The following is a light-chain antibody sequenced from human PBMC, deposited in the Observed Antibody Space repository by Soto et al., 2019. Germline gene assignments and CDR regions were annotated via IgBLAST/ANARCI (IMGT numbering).Light chain of an antibody. CDR3: QQYNAYST. CDR1: QSISNW. J-gene: IGKJ3*01. Sequence: DIQMTQSPSTLSASVGDRVIITCRASQSISNWLAWYQQKPGKAPKLLIYKASSLESGVPSRFSGSGSGTEFTLNISSLQPDDFATYYCQQYNAYSTFGPGTKVDIK. CDR2: KAS. V-gene: IGKV1-5*03.